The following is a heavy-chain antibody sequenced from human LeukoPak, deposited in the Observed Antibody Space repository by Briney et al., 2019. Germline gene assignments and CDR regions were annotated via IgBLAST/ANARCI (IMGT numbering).Heavy chain of an antibody. D-gene: IGHD6-6*01. CDR1: GFTFSSYG. V-gene: IGHV3-33*01. CDR3: ARGPLAARSYFDY. Sequence: GGSLRLSCAASGFTFSSYGMHWVRQAPGKGLEWVAVIWYDGSNKYYADSVKGRFTISRDNSKNTLYLQMNSLRAEDTAVYYCARGPLAARSYFDYWGQGTLVTVSS. CDR2: IWYDGSNK. J-gene: IGHJ4*02.